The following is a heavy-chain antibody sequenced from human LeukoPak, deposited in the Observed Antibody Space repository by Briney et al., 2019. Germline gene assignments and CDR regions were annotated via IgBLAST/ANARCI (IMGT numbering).Heavy chain of an antibody. J-gene: IGHJ4*02. D-gene: IGHD4-11*01. CDR2: IIPSASST. Sequence: ASVKVSCKASGYTSTNYHIHWVRQAPGQGLEWMGIIIPSASSTRYAQKFQDRVTMTRDTSTSTVYMELSSLRSDDTAMYYCAREAIVTTRRTFDLDYWGPGTLVTVSS. CDR1: GYTSTNYH. CDR3: AREAIVTTRRTFDLDY. V-gene: IGHV1-46*01.